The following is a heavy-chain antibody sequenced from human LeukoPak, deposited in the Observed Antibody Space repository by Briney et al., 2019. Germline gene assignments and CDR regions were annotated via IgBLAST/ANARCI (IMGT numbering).Heavy chain of an antibody. CDR1: GFTFSSYG. D-gene: IGHD3-10*01. V-gene: IGHV3-33*01. J-gene: IGHJ3*02. CDR2: IWYDGSNK. Sequence: PGGSLRLSCAASGFTFSSYGMHWVRQAPGKGLEWVAVIWYDGSNKYYADSVKGRFTISRDNSKNTLYLQMNSLRAEDTAVYYCERDPVLLWFGDSDAFDIWGQGTMVTVSS. CDR3: ERDPVLLWFGDSDAFDI.